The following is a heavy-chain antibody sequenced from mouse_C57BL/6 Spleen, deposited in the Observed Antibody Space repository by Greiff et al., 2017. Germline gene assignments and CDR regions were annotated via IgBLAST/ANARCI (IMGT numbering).Heavy chain of an antibody. D-gene: IGHD2-3*01. CDR3: ARRGYDGYFYAMDY. Sequence: VKLMESGPELVKPGASVKISCTASGYAFSSSWMNWVKQTPGTGPAWIGRLFPGDGDTYYNGKFNGKATLTADESSSTAYMPLRSLTSEDSAVYVCARRGYDGYFYAMDYWGQGTSVTVSS. CDR1: GYAFSSSW. J-gene: IGHJ4*01. CDR2: LFPGDGDT. V-gene: IGHV1-82*01.